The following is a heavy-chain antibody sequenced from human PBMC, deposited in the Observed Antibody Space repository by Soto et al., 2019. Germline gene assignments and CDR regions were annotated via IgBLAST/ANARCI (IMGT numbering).Heavy chain of an antibody. CDR2: FDPEHGEI. CDR1: GYGLTDLF. V-gene: IGHV1-24*01. CDR3: ATGIVPTINGY. D-gene: IGHD5-12*01. J-gene: IGHJ4*02. Sequence: QVQLVQSGTEVKKPGASVKVSCKVSGYGLTDLFIHWVRQAPAKGLEWMGGFDPEHGEIVYAQNFQGRVTMTEDTSTDTAYMEVSTLRSDDTAVYYCATGIVPTINGYWGQGTLVTVSS.